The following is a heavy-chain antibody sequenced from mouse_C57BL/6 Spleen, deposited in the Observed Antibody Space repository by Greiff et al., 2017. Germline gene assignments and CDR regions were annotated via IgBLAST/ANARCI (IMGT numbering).Heavy chain of an antibody. J-gene: IGHJ4*01. CDR2: ISDGGSYT. V-gene: IGHV5-4*01. D-gene: IGHD1-1*01. Sequence: EVNLVESGGGLVKPGGSLKLSCAASGFTFSSYAMSWVRQTPEKRLEWVATISDGGSYTYYPDNVKGRFTISRDNAKNNLYLQMSHLKSEDTAMYYCARDADYGSSSYAMDYGGQGTSVTVSS. CDR1: GFTFSSYA. CDR3: ARDADYGSSSYAMDY.